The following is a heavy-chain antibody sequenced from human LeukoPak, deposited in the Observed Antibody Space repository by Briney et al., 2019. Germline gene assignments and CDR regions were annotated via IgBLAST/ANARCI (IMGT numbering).Heavy chain of an antibody. V-gene: IGHV3-23*01. CDR3: AKGYYDSSGYNKLPNFDY. D-gene: IGHD3-22*01. J-gene: IGHJ4*02. Sequence: GGSLRLSCAASGFTFSGYAMSWVRQAPGKGLEWVSAISGSGGSTYYADSVKGRFTISRDNSKNTLYLQMNSLRAEDTVVYYCAKGYYDSSGYNKLPNFDYWGQGTLVTVSS. CDR2: ISGSGGST. CDR1: GFTFSGYA.